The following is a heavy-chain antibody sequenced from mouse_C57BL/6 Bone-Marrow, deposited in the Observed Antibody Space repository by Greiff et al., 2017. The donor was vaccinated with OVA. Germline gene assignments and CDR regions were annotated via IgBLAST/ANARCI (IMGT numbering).Heavy chain of an antibody. D-gene: IGHD1-1*01. V-gene: IGHV14-4*01. Sequence: VQLQQSGAELVWPGASVKLSCTASGFNIKDDYMHWVKQRPEQGLEWIGWIDPENGDTEYASKFQGKATITADTSSNTAYLQLSSLTSEDTAVYYCTTSSHYCGSSYVGYFDVWGTGTTVTVSS. J-gene: IGHJ1*03. CDR2: IDPENGDT. CDR3: TTSSHYCGSSYVGYFDV. CDR1: GFNIKDDY.